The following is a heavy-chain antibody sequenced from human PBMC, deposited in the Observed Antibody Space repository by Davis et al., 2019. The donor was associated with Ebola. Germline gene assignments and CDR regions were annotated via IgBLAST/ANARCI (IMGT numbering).Heavy chain of an antibody. CDR1: GFTFSSYW. Sequence: GESLKISCAASGFTFSSYWMSWVRQAPGKGLEWVSAIGGSGGSTYYADSVKGRFTISRDNSKNTVYLQMNSLRAEDTAVYYCAKGRDGITGANWGQGTLVTVSS. CDR2: IGGSGGST. J-gene: IGHJ4*02. V-gene: IGHV3-23*01. D-gene: IGHD1-20*01. CDR3: AKGRDGITGAN.